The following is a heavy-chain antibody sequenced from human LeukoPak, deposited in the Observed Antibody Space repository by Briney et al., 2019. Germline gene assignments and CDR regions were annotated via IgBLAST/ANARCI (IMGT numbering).Heavy chain of an antibody. CDR2: ISNSGGNT. D-gene: IGHD3-10*01. J-gene: IGHJ5*02. Sequence: GGSLRLSCAASEFTFSTFAMSWVRQAPGKGLEWVSTISNSGGNTYSADSVKGRFTISRDDSKNTLYLQKDSLRVEDTAVYYCAKGGFSGSFLFSFDPRGQGTLVTVSS. CDR1: EFTFSTFA. V-gene: IGHV3-23*01. CDR3: AKGGFSGSFLFSFDP.